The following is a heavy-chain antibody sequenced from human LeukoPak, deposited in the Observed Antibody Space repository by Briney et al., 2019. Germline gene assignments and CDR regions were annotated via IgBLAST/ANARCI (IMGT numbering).Heavy chain of an antibody. V-gene: IGHV3-11*04. CDR2: ISSSGSTI. CDR3: ARDHPGYYGMDV. J-gene: IGHJ6*02. D-gene: IGHD3-10*01. Sequence: GGSLRLSCAASGFTFSDYYMSWLRQAPGKGLEWVSYISSSGSTIYYADSVKGRFTISRDNSKNTLYLQMNSLRAEDTAVYYCARDHPGYYGMDVWGQGTTVTVSS. CDR1: GFTFSDYY.